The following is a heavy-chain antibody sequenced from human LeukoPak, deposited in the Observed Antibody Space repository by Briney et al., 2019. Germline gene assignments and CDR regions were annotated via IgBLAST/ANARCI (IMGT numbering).Heavy chain of an antibody. J-gene: IGHJ5*02. D-gene: IGHD2-15*01. V-gene: IGHV1-8*01. CDR3: ARGRIARNWFDP. CDR1: GYTFTSYV. CDR2: MNPNSGNT. Sequence: ASVKVSCKASGYTFTSYVINWVRQATGQGLEWMGWMNPNSGNTGYAQKFQGRVTMTRNTSISTAYMELSSLRSEDTAVYYCARGRIARNWFDPWGQGTLVTVSS.